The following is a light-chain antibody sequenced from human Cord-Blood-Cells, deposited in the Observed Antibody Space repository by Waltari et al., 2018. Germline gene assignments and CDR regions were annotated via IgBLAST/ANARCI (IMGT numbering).Light chain of an antibody. V-gene: IGKV1-39*01. Sequence: DIQMTQSPSSLSASVGDRVPITCRASQSIGRYLNWYQQKPGKATKLLIYAASSLQSVVPSRFRGSGAGTEFTRTISSLQPEEFATYYGQQSYSTPLTFGGGTKVEIK. CDR3: QQSYSTPLT. CDR1: QSIGRY. J-gene: IGKJ4*01. CDR2: AAS.